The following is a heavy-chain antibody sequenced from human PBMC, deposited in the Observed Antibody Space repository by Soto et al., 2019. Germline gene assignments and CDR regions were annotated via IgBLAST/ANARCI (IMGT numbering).Heavy chain of an antibody. CDR2: IYHSGNT. J-gene: IGHJ4*02. CDR1: GGSLSSYY. D-gene: IGHD6-19*01. CDR3: ASAGGLGAVAADY. Sequence: SETLSLTCTVSGGSLSSYYWTWIRQPPGKGLEWIGYIYHSGNTNYNPSLKSRVTISVDRSKNQFSLKLSSVTAADTAVYYCASAGGLGAVAADYWGQGTLVTVSS. V-gene: IGHV4-59*12.